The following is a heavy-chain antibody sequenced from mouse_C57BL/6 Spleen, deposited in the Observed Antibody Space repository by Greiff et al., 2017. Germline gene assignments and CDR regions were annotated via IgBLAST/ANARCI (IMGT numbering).Heavy chain of an antibody. J-gene: IGHJ4*01. CDR2: IDPSDSET. CDR3: ARRGYYAMDY. CDR1: GYTFTSYW. Sequence: LQQPGAELVRPGSSVKLSCKASGYTFTSYWMHWVKQRPIQGLEWIGNIDPSDSETHYNQKFKDKATLTVDKSSSTAYMQLSSLTSEDSAVYYCARRGYYAMDYWGQGTSVTVSS. V-gene: IGHV1-52*01.